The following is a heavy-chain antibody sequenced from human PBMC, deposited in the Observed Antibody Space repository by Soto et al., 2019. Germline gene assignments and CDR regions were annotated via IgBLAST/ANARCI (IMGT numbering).Heavy chain of an antibody. CDR1: GGSFSGYY. CDR2: INHSGST. V-gene: IGHV4-34*01. J-gene: IGHJ3*02. Sequence: QVQLQQWGAGLLKPSETLSLTCAVYGGSFSGYYWSWIRQPPGKGLEWIGEINHSGSTNYNPSLKSRVTISVDTSKNQFSLKLSSVTAADTAVYYCARGVGAAAGRDAFDIWGQGTMVTVSS. D-gene: IGHD6-13*01. CDR3: ARGVGAAAGRDAFDI.